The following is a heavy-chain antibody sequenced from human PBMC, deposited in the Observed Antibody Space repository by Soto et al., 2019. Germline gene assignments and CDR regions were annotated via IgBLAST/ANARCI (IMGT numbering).Heavy chain of an antibody. CDR2: ISGSGGST. D-gene: IGHD3-3*02. CDR3: AKSFRRCNGGHRHVAFDI. J-gene: IGHJ3*02. Sequence: GGSLRLSCAASGFTFNNYAMNWVRQAPGKGLEWVSAISGSGGSTYYADSVKGRFTISRDNSKNTLYLQISNLRAEDTAVYYCAKSFRRCNGGHRHVAFDISGRGS. V-gene: IGHV3-23*01. CDR1: GFTFNNYA.